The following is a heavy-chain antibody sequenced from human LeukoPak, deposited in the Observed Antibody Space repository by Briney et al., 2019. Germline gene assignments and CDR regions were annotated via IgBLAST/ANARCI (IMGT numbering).Heavy chain of an antibody. V-gene: IGHV1-3*01. J-gene: IGHJ4*02. Sequence: ASVKVSCKASGYTFTSYAMHWVRQAPGQRLEWMGWINAGNGNTKYSQKFQGRVTITRNTSASTAYMELSSLRSEDTAVYYCARRIAAAGFDYWGQGTLVTVSS. D-gene: IGHD6-13*01. CDR1: GYTFTSYA. CDR2: INAGNGNT. CDR3: ARRIAAAGFDY.